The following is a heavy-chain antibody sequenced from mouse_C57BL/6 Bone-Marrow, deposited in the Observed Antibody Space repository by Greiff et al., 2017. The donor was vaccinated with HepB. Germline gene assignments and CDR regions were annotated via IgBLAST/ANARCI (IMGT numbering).Heavy chain of an antibody. Sequence: EVNVVESGGDLVKPGGSLKLSCAASGFTFSSYGMSWVRQTPDKRLEWVATISSGGSYTYYPDSVKGRFTISRDNAKNTLYLQMSSLKSEDTAMYYCARLDYWAMDYWGQGTSVTVSS. CDR2: ISSGGSYT. J-gene: IGHJ4*01. CDR3: ARLDYWAMDY. CDR1: GFTFSSYG. V-gene: IGHV5-6*01. D-gene: IGHD2-13*01.